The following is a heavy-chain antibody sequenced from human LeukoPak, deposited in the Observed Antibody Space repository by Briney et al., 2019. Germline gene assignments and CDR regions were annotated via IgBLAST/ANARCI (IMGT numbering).Heavy chain of an antibody. D-gene: IGHD2-2*01. CDR3: AKDLGRSTSWYFDY. Sequence: GRSLRLSCAASGFTFDDYAMHWLRQAPGKGLEWVSGISWNSGSIGYADSVKGRFTISRDNAKNSLYLQMNSLRAEDMALYYCAKDLGRSTSWYFDYWGQGTLVTVSS. J-gene: IGHJ4*02. V-gene: IGHV3-9*03. CDR1: GFTFDDYA. CDR2: ISWNSGSI.